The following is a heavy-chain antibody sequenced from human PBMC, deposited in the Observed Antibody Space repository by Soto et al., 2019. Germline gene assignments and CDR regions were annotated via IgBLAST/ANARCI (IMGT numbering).Heavy chain of an antibody. CDR1: GYAFNKHG. Sequence: QIQLVQSGAEVKKAGASVKVSCKASGYAFNKHGISWVRQAPGQGLEWMGWISTDSDRADYAQKLQGRLTMTTDTSQTTAYMDLRSLRSDDTAIYFCVRDRDWRSCSCLDSFDTWGQGTMVSVSS. CDR2: ISTDSDRA. V-gene: IGHV1-18*01. J-gene: IGHJ3*02. D-gene: IGHD2-2*01. CDR3: VRDRDWRSCSCLDSFDT.